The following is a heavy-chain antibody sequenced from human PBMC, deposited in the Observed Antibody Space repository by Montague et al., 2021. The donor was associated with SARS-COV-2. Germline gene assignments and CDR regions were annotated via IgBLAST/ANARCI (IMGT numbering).Heavy chain of an antibody. CDR3: ARLSHKMPEAAFDI. J-gene: IGHJ3*02. CDR1: GGSIGSYY. CDR2: IYYSGST. V-gene: IGHV4-59*08. Sequence: SETLSLTCTVSGGSIGSYYWSWIRQPPGKGLEWIGYIYYSGSTXXXPSXXXRVTISVDTSKNQFSLKLGSVTAADTAVYYCARLSHKMPEAAFDIWGQGTMVTVSS. D-gene: IGHD2-2*01.